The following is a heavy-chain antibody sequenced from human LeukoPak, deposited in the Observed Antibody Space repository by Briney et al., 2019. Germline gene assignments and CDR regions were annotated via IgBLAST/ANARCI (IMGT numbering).Heavy chain of an antibody. CDR2: IYYSGST. V-gene: IGHV4-31*03. J-gene: IGHJ6*03. D-gene: IGHD4-11*01. CDR3: ARGDYSNAPRTGMDV. CDR1: GGSISSGGYY. Sequence: SETLSLTCTVSGGSISSGGYYWSWIRQHPGKGLEWIGYIYYSGSTYYNPSLKSRVTISVDTSKNQFSLKLSSVTAADTAVYYCARGDYSNAPRTGMDVWGKGTTVTVSS.